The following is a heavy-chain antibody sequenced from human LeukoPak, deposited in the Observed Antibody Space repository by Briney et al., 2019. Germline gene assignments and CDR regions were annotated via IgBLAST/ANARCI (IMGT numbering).Heavy chain of an antibody. CDR3: ATLSSSWYLNWFDP. V-gene: IGHV1-24*01. CDR2: FDPEDGET. J-gene: IGHJ5*02. CDR1: GYTLTELS. D-gene: IGHD6-13*01. Sequence: ASVKVSCKVSGYTLTELSMHWVRQAPGKGLEWMRGFDPEDGETIYAQKFQGRVTMTEDTSTDTAYMELSSLRSEDTAVYYCATLSSSWYLNWFDPWGQGTLVTVSS.